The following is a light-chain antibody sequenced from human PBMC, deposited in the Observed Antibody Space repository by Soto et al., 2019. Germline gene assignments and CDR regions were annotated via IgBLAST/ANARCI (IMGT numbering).Light chain of an antibody. V-gene: IGLV2-14*01. CDR3: CSFSTSGTHV. CDR1: SSDVGTYDY. J-gene: IGLJ1*01. Sequence: SVLTQPASLCGSPVQSITISCTGTSSDVGTYDYVSWHQQHPGKAPKLIIYDVNNRPSGVSSRFSGSKSGNTASLTISGLQAEDEADYYCCSFSTSGTHVFGTGTKVTVL. CDR2: DVN.